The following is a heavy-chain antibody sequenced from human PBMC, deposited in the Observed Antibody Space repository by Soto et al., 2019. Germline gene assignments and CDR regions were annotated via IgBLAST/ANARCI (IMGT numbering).Heavy chain of an antibody. CDR3: ARAGLGVYYDFWSGPQRGWFDP. Sequence: ASVKVSCKASGYTFTSYDINWVRQATGQGLEWMGWMNPNSGNTGYAQKFQGRVTMTRNTSISTAYMELSSLRSEDTAVYYCARAGLGVYYDFWSGPQRGWFDPWGQGTLVTVSS. D-gene: IGHD3-3*01. CDR2: MNPNSGNT. CDR1: GYTFTSYD. V-gene: IGHV1-8*01. J-gene: IGHJ5*02.